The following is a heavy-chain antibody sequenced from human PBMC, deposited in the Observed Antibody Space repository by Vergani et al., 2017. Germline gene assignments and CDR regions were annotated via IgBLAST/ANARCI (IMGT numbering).Heavy chain of an antibody. CDR3: TTSYNWNYEGVGFQPFDP. J-gene: IGHJ5*02. CDR2: IRSKAYGGTT. D-gene: IGHD1-7*01. CDR1: GFTFGDYA. V-gene: IGHV3-49*04. Sequence: EVQLVESGGGLVKPGGSLRLSCTASGFTFGDYAMSWVRQAPGKGLEWVGFIRSKAYGGTTEYAASVKGRFTISRDNSKNTLYLQMNSLKTEDTAVYYCTTSYNWNYEGVGFQPFDPWGQGTLVTVSS.